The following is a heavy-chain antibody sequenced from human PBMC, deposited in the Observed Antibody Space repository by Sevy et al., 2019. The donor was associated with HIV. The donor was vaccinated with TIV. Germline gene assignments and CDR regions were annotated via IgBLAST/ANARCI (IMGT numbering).Heavy chain of an antibody. V-gene: IGHV3-7*01. Sequence: GGSLRLSCAASGFSFSIYWMSWVRQAPGKGLEWVATIKKDGSEEDYVDSVKGRSTISRDNAKNSLFLQKNSLCAEDTAVYYCVREGLGGYSYSFDYWGHGTLVTVSS. D-gene: IGHD5-18*01. CDR2: IKKDGSEE. J-gene: IGHJ4*01. CDR1: GFSFSIYW. CDR3: VREGLGGYSYSFDY.